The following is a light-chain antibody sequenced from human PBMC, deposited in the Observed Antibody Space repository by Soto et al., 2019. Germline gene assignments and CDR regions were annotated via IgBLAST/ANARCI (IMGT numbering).Light chain of an antibody. CDR1: SSNFASNS. V-gene: IGLV1-47*01. CDR3: VTWDDNLSCVL. CDR2: KSN. J-gene: IGLJ2*01. Sequence: QSVLTQPPSASGTTGQRVTISCSGSSSNFASNSVYWYQQVPGTAPKLLIYKSNQRPSGVADRFSGSKSGTSASLAISGLRSEDEADYYCVTWDDNLSCVLFGGGTKLTVL.